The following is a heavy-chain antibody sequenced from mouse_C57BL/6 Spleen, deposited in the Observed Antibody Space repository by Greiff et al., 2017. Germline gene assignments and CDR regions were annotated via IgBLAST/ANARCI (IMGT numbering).Heavy chain of an antibody. D-gene: IGHD1-1*01. J-gene: IGHJ1*03. Sequence: EVMLVESEGGLVQPGSSMKLSCTASGFTFSDYYMAWVRQVPEKGLEWVANINYDGSSTYYLDSLKSRFIISRDNAKNLLYLQMSILKSEDTATYYCARLITTVVERYFDVWGTGTTVTVSS. CDR1: GFTFSDYY. V-gene: IGHV5-16*01. CDR3: ARLITTVVERYFDV. CDR2: INYDGSST.